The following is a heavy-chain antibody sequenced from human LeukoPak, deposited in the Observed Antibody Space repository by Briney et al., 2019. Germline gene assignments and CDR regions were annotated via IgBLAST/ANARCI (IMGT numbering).Heavy chain of an antibody. Sequence: SETLSLTCAVYGGSFSGYYWSWLRQPPGKGLEWIGEINHSGSTNYNPSLKSRVTISVDTSKNQFSLKLSSVTAADTAVYYCARVGYYGSGSYSKGGYWGQGTLVTVSS. V-gene: IGHV4-34*01. J-gene: IGHJ4*02. D-gene: IGHD3-10*01. CDR3: ARVGYYGSGSYSKGGY. CDR1: GGSFSGYY. CDR2: INHSGST.